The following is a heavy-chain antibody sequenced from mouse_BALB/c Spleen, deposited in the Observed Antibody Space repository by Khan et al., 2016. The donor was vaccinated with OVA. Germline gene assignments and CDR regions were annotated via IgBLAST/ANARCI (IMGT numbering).Heavy chain of an antibody. CDR1: GYTFTDYA. D-gene: IGHD4-1*01. CDR3: AEGDWAYYAMDY. Sequence: QVQLKQSGAELVRPGVSMKISCKGSGYTFTDYAMHWVKQSHAKSLEWIGVISTYYGDASYNQKFKGKATMTVDKSSSTAYMELARLTSEDSAIYYCAEGDWAYYAMDYWGQGTSVTVSS. J-gene: IGHJ4*01. CDR2: ISTYYGDA. V-gene: IGHV1S137*01.